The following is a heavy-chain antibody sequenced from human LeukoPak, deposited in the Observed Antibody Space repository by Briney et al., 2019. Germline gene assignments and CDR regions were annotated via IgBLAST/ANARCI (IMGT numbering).Heavy chain of an antibody. D-gene: IGHD3-16*01. CDR3: ARLGYVGSYYYYYMDV. J-gene: IGHJ6*03. V-gene: IGHV4-59*01. Sequence: SETLSLTCSFSGGSISNYYWSWVRQPPGKGLEWIGYIYYSGSTDYNPSLKSRVTISIDTSKNHFSLRLSSVTAADTAVYYCARLGYVGSYYYYYMDVWGKGTTVTVSS. CDR1: GGSISNYY. CDR2: IYYSGST.